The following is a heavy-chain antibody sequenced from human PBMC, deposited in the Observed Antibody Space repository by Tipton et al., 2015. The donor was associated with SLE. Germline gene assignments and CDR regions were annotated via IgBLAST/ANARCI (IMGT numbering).Heavy chain of an antibody. CDR2: INHTGST. CDR3: ARPGEAYSWDAFDI. D-gene: IGHD2-21*01. CDR1: WASVSSHY. V-gene: IGHV4-34*01. J-gene: IGHJ3*02. Sequence: TLPLTCTVSWASVSSHYWSWVRQPPGRGLEWIGEINHTGSTNYNPPLKSRVTMSVDTSKNQFSLKLNSVTAADTAVYYCARPGEAYSWDAFDIWGQGTMVTVSS.